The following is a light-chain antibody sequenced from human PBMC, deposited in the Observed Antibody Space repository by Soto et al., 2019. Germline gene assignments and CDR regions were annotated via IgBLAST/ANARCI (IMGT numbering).Light chain of an antibody. Sequence: VLTQSPGTLSLSPVERATLSCRASQSFSSSYLAWYQQKPGQAPRLLIYDASNRATGIPARFSGSGSGTDFTLTISSLEPEDFAVYYCQQRSNFGGGTKVDIK. CDR3: QQRSN. J-gene: IGKJ4*01. V-gene: IGKV3-11*01. CDR1: QSFSSSY. CDR2: DAS.